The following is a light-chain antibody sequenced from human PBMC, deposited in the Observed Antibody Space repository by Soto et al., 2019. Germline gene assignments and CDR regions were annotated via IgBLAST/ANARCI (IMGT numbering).Light chain of an antibody. CDR3: QHYNNGRPPVT. Sequence: DIVLTQSPATLSVSPGDRATLSCRASQSVGTSLAWYQHKLGQTPRLLIYAASTRVTGIPARFSGSGSGTDFTLTINDLRSEDFGIYYCQHYNNGRPPVTFGGGTKVEI. CDR2: AAS. J-gene: IGKJ4*01. CDR1: QSVGTS. V-gene: IGKV3-15*01.